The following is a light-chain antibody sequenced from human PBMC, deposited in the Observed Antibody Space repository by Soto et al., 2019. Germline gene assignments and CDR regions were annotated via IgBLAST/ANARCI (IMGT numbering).Light chain of an antibody. CDR2: EVS. J-gene: IGLJ1*01. V-gene: IGLV2-14*01. Sequence: SCTGTSSDVGGYNYVSWYQQHPGKAPKLMIYEVSNRPSGVSNRFSGSKSGNTASLTISGLQAEDEADYYCSSYTSSSTLLVFGTGTKVTVL. CDR1: SSDVGGYNY. CDR3: SSYTSSSTLLV.